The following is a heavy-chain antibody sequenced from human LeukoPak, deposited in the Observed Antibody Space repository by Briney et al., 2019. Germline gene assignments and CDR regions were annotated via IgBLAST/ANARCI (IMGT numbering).Heavy chain of an antibody. CDR3: ARDRSLLWFGSYFDY. V-gene: IGHV3-7*01. D-gene: IGHD3-10*01. CDR1: GFSVSRYW. J-gene: IGHJ4*02. CDR2: IKQDGSEK. Sequence: GGSLRLSCAASGFSVSRYWMSWVRQAPGKGLEWVANIKQDGSEKYYVDSVKGRFTISRDNAKNSLYLQMNSLRAEDTAVYYCARDRSLLWFGSYFDYWGQGTLVTVSS.